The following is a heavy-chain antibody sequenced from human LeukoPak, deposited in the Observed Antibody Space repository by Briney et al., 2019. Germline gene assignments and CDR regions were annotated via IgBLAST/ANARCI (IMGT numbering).Heavy chain of an antibody. V-gene: IGHV4-59*01. J-gene: IGHJ4*02. CDR3: ARAGGVKTAALDLDY. Sequence: QPSETLSLTCTVSGGSISDYSWSWLRQPPGKGLEWIGNIYYSGSANHNPSLKSRVTISRDTSKNQFSLKLTSVTTADTAVYYCARAGGVKTAALDLDYWGQGTLVTVSS. CDR1: GGSISDYS. D-gene: IGHD6-25*01. CDR2: IYYSGSA.